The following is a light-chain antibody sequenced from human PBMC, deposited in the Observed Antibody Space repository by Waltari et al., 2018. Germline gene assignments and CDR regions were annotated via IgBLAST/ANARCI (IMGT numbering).Light chain of an antibody. CDR1: SLRSYY. Sequence: SSELTQDPAVSVALGQTVRITCQGDSLRSYYASWYQQKPGQAPVLVIYGKNNRPSGIPVRFSGSSSGNTASLTITGAQAEDEADYYCNSRDSSGNVVFVGGTKLTVL. V-gene: IGLV3-19*01. J-gene: IGLJ2*01. CDR2: GKN. CDR3: NSRDSSGNVV.